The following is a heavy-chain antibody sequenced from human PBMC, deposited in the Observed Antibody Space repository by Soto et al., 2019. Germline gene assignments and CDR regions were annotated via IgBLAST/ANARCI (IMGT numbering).Heavy chain of an antibody. Sequence: SVKVSCKASGGTFSSYAISWVRQAPGQGLGWMGGIIPIFGTANYAQKFQGRVTITADESTSTAYMELSSLRSEDTAVYYCASSYCSGGSCLGGYYYGMDVWGQGTTVTVSS. CDR2: IIPIFGTA. D-gene: IGHD2-15*01. V-gene: IGHV1-69*13. J-gene: IGHJ6*02. CDR3: ASSYCSGGSCLGGYYYGMDV. CDR1: GGTFSSYA.